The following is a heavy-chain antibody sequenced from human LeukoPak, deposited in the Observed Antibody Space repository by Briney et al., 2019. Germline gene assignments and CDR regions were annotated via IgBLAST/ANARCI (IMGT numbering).Heavy chain of an antibody. CDR1: GGTFSSYD. CDR2: MNPNSGNT. CDR3: AREDRLGNWFDP. J-gene: IGHJ5*02. Sequence: GASVKVSCKASGGTFSSYDINWVRQATGQGLEWMGWMNPNSGNTGYAQKLQGRVTMTRNTSISTAYMELSSLRSEDTAVYYCAREDRLGNWFDPWGQGTLVTVSS. V-gene: IGHV1-8*02.